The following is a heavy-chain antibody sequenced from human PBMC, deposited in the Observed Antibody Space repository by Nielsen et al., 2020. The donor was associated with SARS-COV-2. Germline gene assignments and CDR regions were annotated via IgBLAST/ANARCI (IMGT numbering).Heavy chain of an antibody. CDR2: ISSSGSTI. CDR1: GFTFSDYY. D-gene: IGHD5-18*01. CDR3: ATMGYGLMDV. J-gene: IGHJ6*02. Sequence: GESLKISCAASGFTFSDYYMSWIRQAPGKGLEWVSYISSSGSTIYYADSVKGRFTISRDNAKNSLYLQMNSLRAEDTALYYCATMGYGLMDVWGQGTTVTVSS. V-gene: IGHV3-11*01.